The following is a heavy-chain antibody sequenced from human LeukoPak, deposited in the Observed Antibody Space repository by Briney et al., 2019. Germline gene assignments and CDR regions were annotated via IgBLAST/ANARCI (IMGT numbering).Heavy chain of an antibody. CDR3: ASFGDSRVYYP. CDR2: IYYSGST. V-gene: IGHV4-59*08. Sequence: SETLSLTCTVSGGSISSYYWNWIRQPPGKGLEWIGYIYYSGSTNYNPSLKSRVTISVDTSKNQFSLKLSSVTAADTAVYYCASFGDSRVYYPGGQGTLVTVSS. D-gene: IGHD3-22*01. J-gene: IGHJ5*02. CDR1: GGSISSYY.